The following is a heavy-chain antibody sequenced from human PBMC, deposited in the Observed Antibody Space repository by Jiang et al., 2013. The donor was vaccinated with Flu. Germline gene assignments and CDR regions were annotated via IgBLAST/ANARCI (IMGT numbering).Heavy chain of an antibody. Sequence: VQLLESGGGLVQPGRSLRLSCAASGFRFDDFAMHWVRQPPGKGLEWVSGIYWNSERIGYADSVKGRFTISRDNARNSLYLQMNSLRPEDTALYYCARPVFAVAGYDVFDLWGQGDNGHRLF. V-gene: IGHV3-9*01. CDR1: GFRFDDFA. J-gene: IGHJ3*01. D-gene: IGHD6-19*01. CDR3: ARPVFAVAGYDVFDL. CDR2: IYWNSERI.